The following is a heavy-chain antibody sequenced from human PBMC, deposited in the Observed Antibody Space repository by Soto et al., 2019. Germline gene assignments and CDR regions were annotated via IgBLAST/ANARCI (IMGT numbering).Heavy chain of an antibody. D-gene: IGHD6-6*01. CDR2: IYYSGST. CDR1: GGSISSGGYY. V-gene: IGHV4-31*03. Sequence: QVQLQESGPGLVKPSQTLSLTCTVSGGSISSGGYYWSWIRQHPGKGLEWIGYIYYSGSTYYNPSLKSRVTISVDTSQNQFSLKLSSVTAADTAVYYCARDFTGFSSSYILGGMDVWGQGTTVTVSS. CDR3: ARDFTGFSSSYILGGMDV. J-gene: IGHJ6*02.